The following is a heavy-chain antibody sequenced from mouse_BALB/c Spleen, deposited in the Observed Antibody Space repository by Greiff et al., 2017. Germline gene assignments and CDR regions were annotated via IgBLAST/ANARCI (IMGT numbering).Heavy chain of an antibody. J-gene: IGHJ2*01. CDR2: IDPANGNT. Sequence: VHVKQSGAELVKPGASVKLSCTASGFNIKDTYMHWVKQRPEQGLEWIGRIDPANGNTKYDPKFQGKATITADTSSNTAYLQLSSLTSEDTAVYYCARSYGSSYVFDYWGQGTTLTVSS. CDR1: GFNIKDTY. D-gene: IGHD1-1*01. CDR3: ARSYGSSYVFDY. V-gene: IGHV14-3*02.